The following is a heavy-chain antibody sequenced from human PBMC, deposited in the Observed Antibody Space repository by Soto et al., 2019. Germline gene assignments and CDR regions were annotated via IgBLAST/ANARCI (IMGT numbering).Heavy chain of an antibody. CDR3: ARGVYNTIFGVVSLDS. CDR1: GGSFSGYY. D-gene: IGHD3-3*01. CDR2: INHSGST. Sequence: QVQLQQWGAGLLKPSETLSLTCAVYGGSFSGYYWSWIRQPPGKGLEWIGEINHSGSTNYNPPLKSRVTISVDTSKNQFSLKLSSVTAADTAMYYCARGVYNTIFGVVSLDSWGQGTLVTVSS. J-gene: IGHJ4*02. V-gene: IGHV4-34*01.